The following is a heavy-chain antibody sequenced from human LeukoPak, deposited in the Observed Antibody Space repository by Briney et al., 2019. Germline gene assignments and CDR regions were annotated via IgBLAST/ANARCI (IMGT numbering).Heavy chain of an antibody. J-gene: IGHJ3*02. CDR1: GFTFSSYA. D-gene: IGHD2/OR15-2a*01. V-gene: IGHV3-21*01. CDR3: ARGDTSLQRNDALDI. Sequence: GGSLRLSCAASGFTFSSYAMNWVRQAPGKGLEWVSSISLTSNDIYYAASVRGRFIISRDNAKNLLSLQMSSLRAEDTALYYCARGDTSLQRNDALDIWGQGTMVSVSS. CDR2: ISLTSNDI.